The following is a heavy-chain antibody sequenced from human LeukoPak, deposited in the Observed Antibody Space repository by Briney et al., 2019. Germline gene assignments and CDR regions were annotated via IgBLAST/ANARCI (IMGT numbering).Heavy chain of an antibody. CDR3: ARGPRMFGELFSSPFDY. V-gene: IGHV3-66*01. CDR2: IYSGGST. J-gene: IGHJ4*02. CDR1: GFTFSDYY. Sequence: GGSLRLSCAASGFTFSDYYMSWVRQAPGKGLEWVSVIYSGGSTYYADSVKGRFTISRDNSKNTLYLQMNSLRAEDTAVYYCARGPRMFGELFSSPFDYWGQGTLVTVSS. D-gene: IGHD3-10*02.